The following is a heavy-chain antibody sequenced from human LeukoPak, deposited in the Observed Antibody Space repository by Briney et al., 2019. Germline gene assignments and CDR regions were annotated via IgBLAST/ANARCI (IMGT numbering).Heavy chain of an antibody. Sequence: GGSLRLSCAASGFTFSSYWMTWVRQAPGKGLEWVSVISGSGGSTYYADSVKGRFTISRDNSKNTLYLQMNSLRAEDTAEYYCAKLRGSSIAAAGNYWGQGTLVTVSS. J-gene: IGHJ4*02. D-gene: IGHD6-13*01. V-gene: IGHV3-23*01. CDR1: GFTFSSYW. CDR3: AKLRGSSIAAAGNY. CDR2: ISGSGGST.